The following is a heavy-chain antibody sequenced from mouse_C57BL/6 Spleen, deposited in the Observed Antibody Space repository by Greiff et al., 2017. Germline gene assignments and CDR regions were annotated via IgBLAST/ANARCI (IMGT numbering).Heavy chain of an antibody. CDR2: IYPGSGNT. CDR1: GYTFTDYY. CDR3: ARSRHYDYSYAMDY. J-gene: IGHJ4*01. D-gene: IGHD2-4*01. Sequence: VKLMESGAELVRPGASVKLSCKASGYTFTDYYINWVKQRPGQGLEWIARIYPGSGNTYYNEKFKGKATLTAEKSSSTAYMQLSSLTSEDSAVYFCARSRHYDYSYAMDYWGQGTSVTVSS. V-gene: IGHV1-76*01.